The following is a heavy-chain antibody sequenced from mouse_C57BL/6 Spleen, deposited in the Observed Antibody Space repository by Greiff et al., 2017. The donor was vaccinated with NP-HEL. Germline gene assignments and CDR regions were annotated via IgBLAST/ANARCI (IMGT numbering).Heavy chain of an antibody. J-gene: IGHJ1*03. CDR1: GFSFNTYA. CDR2: IRSKSNNYAT. V-gene: IGHV10-1*01. Sequence: EVQLVESGGGLVQPKGSLKLSCAASGFSFNTYAMNWVRQAPGKGVEWVARIRSKSNNYATYYADSVKDRFTISRDDSESMLYLQMNNLKTEDTAMYYCVRSLYYWYFDVWGTGTPVTVSS. CDR3: VRSLYYWYFDV. D-gene: IGHD6-1*01.